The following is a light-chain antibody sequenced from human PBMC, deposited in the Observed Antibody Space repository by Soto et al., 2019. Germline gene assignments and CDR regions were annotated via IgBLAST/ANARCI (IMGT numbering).Light chain of an antibody. Sequence: EIVLTQSPGTLSLSPGERATLSCRASQSVDSSYLAWYQQKPGQAPRLLIYDASSRDAGSPDRFSGSGSGTDFNRTISRLEPEDFAVYYCQQYGSSPLTFGPGTKVDIQ. J-gene: IGKJ3*01. CDR3: QQYGSSPLT. V-gene: IGKV3-20*01. CDR2: DAS. CDR1: QSVDSSY.